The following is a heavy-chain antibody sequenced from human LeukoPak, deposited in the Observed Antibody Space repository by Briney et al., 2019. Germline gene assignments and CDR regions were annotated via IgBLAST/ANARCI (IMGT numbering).Heavy chain of an antibody. J-gene: IGHJ4*02. D-gene: IGHD2-2*01. CDR2: IKQDGSEK. CDR1: GFTFSSYW. Sequence: GGSLRLSCAASGFTFSSYWMSWVCQAPGKGLEWVANIKQDGSEKYYVGSVKGRFTISRDNAKNSLYLQMNSLRAEDTAVYYCARETGPDIVVVPAAYFDYWGQGTLVTVSS. CDR3: ARETGPDIVVVPAAYFDY. V-gene: IGHV3-7*01.